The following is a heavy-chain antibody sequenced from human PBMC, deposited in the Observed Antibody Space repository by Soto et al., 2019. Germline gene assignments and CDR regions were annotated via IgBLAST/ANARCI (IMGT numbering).Heavy chain of an antibody. D-gene: IGHD4-17*01. J-gene: IGHJ6*02. CDR3: AAPGTTVTTMPYYYYGMDV. CDR1: GYTFTGYY. CDR2: INPNSGGT. V-gene: IGHV1-2*02. Sequence: ASVKVSCKASGYTFTGYYMHWVRQAPGQGLEWMGWINPNSGGTNYAQKFQGRVTMTRDTSISTAYMELSRLRSDDTAVYYCAAPGTTVTTMPYYYYGMDVWGQGTTVTVSS.